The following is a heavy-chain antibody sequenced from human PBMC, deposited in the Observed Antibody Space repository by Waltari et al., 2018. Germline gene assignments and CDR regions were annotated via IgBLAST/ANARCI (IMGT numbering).Heavy chain of an antibody. J-gene: IGHJ4*02. CDR1: GASISARVYY. CDR3: VRDRGLRTFFDH. CDR2: IYYDGTA. Sequence: QVQLQESGPGLLSPSATLSLTFSVSGASISARVYYWGWIRQPPGKGLEYIGSIYYDGTAFYNPSLKTPVTISVDTSYNQFSLKMKSVTAADTAMYFCVRDRGLRTFFDHWGQGTLVTVSS. D-gene: IGHD4-17*01. V-gene: IGHV4-39*07.